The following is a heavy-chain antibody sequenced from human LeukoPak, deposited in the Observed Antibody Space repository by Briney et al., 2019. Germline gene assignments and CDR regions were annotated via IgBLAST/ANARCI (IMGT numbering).Heavy chain of an antibody. V-gene: IGHV4-59*01. Sequence: SETLSLTCTVSGGSISSYYCSWIRQPPGKGLEWIGYIYYSGSTNYNPSLKSRVTISVDTSKNQFSLKLSSVTAADTAVYYCARYIAVAAYFDYWGQGTMVTVSS. J-gene: IGHJ4*02. CDR1: GGSISSYY. D-gene: IGHD6-19*01. CDR3: ARYIAVAAYFDY. CDR2: IYYSGST.